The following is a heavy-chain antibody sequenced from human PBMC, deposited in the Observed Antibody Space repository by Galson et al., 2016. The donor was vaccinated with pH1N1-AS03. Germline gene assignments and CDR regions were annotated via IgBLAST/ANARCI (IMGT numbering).Heavy chain of an antibody. J-gene: IGHJ6*02. CDR1: GFPFSGYW. Sequence: SLRLSCAASGFPFSGYWVTWVRQAAGKGLEWVASIKQDGSDKHYVDYVKGRSTISKDNAKNSLYLQMNSLRPEDTAVYYCAKAVAGSLNLYYYYGADVWGQGTTVTVSS. CDR2: IKQDGSDK. CDR3: AKAVAGSLNLYYYYGADV. V-gene: IGHV3-7*03. D-gene: IGHD6-19*01.